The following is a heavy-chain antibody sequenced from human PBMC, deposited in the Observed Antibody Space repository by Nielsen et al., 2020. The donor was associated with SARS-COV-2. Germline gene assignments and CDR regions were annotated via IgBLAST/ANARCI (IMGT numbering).Heavy chain of an antibody. Sequence: SLKISCAASGFTFSDYYMSWIRQAPGKGLEWVSGISWNSGSIGYADSVKGRFTISRDNAKNSLYLQMNSLRAEDTALYYCATIAARDYWGQGTLVTVSS. V-gene: IGHV3-9*01. CDR1: GFTFSDYY. J-gene: IGHJ4*02. CDR3: ATIAARDY. D-gene: IGHD6-6*01. CDR2: ISWNSGSI.